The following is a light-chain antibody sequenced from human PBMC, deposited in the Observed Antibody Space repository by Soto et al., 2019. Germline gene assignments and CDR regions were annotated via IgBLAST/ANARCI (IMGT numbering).Light chain of an antibody. Sequence: DIQMTQSPSSLSASVGDRVTITCRASQSIGSYLNWYPQKQGKAPKLLMFTASSLQSGVPSRFSGSGFETDFTLTISSLQPEDFATYYCQQSYSTPSFGQGTKLEIK. CDR3: QQSYSTPS. J-gene: IGKJ2*01. CDR1: QSIGSY. V-gene: IGKV1-39*01. CDR2: TAS.